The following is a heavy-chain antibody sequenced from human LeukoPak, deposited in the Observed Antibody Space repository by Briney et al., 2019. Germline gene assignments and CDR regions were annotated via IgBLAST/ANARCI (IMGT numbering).Heavy chain of an antibody. Sequence: GGSLRLSCAASGFTFETYWMHWVRQAPGKGLVWVSCINGYGTTTNYADSVKGRFTISRDNAKNTLYLQMNSLRVEDTAVYYCARDEPSVTTGPPVGSWGQGTLVTVSS. D-gene: IGHD4-17*01. J-gene: IGHJ4*02. CDR3: ARDEPSVTTGPPVGS. V-gene: IGHV3-74*01. CDR2: INGYGTTT. CDR1: GFTFETYW.